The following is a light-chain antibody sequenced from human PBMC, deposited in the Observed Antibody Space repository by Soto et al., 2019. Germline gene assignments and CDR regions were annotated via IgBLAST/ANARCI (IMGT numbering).Light chain of an antibody. CDR3: QQGDSAPFT. CDR1: QSTRNN. CDR2: AAS. Sequence: DIQMTQSLSSLSASVGDRVTITCRASQSTRNNLNWYQQKPGKAPNLLIYAASSLPSGVPSRFSGSGSGTDFTLTISSLQPEDFATYYCQQGDSAPFTFGQGTKLEIK. V-gene: IGKV1-39*01. J-gene: IGKJ2*01.